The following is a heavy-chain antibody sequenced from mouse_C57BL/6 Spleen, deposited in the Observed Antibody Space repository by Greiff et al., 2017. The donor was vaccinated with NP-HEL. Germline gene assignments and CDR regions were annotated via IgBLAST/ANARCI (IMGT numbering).Heavy chain of an antibody. D-gene: IGHD1-1*01. Sequence: EVKVVESGGGLVQSGRSLRLSCATSGFTFSDFYMEWVRQAPGKGLEWIAASRNKANDYTTEYSASVKGRFIVSRDTSQSILYLQMNALRAEDTAIYYCATSTVNWYFDVWGTGTTVTVSS. CDR1: GFTFSDFY. V-gene: IGHV7-1*01. CDR2: SRNKANDYTT. J-gene: IGHJ1*03. CDR3: ATSTVNWYFDV.